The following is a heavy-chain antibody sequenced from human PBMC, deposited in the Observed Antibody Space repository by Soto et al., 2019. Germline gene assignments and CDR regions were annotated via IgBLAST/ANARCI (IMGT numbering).Heavy chain of an antibody. J-gene: IGHJ6*02. D-gene: IGHD4-4*01. V-gene: IGHV1-69*01. Sequence: QVQLVQSGAEVKKPGSSVKVSCKASGGTFSSYAISWVRQAPGQGLEWMGGIIPIFGTANYAQKFQGRVTITADESTCTAYMELSSLRSEDTAVYSCAREAAGTVTTYYYYYGMDVWGQGTTVTVSS. CDR2: IIPIFGTA. CDR3: AREAAGTVTTYYYYYGMDV. CDR1: GGTFSSYA.